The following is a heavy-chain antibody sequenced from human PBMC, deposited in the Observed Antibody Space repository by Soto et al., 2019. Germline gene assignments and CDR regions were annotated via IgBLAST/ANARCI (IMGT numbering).Heavy chain of an antibody. Sequence: QVKLQESGPGLVKPSQTLSLTCNVSGGSISSDDYYWSWIRQPPGKGLEWIGYIYHSGSSYYNPSLQSRVTISIDTSKNQLSLKLSSVTGADSAVYYCARTSPRGSGTWFDPWGQGTLVTVSS. J-gene: IGHJ5*02. CDR2: IYHSGSS. D-gene: IGHD3-10*01. CDR3: ARTSPRGSGTWFDP. V-gene: IGHV4-30-4*01. CDR1: GGSISSDDYY.